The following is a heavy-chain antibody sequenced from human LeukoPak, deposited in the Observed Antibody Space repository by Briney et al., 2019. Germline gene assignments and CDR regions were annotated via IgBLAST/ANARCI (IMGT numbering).Heavy chain of an antibody. J-gene: IGHJ6*02. CDR2: INPNSGGT. CDR1: GYTFTGYY. D-gene: IGHD6-19*01. V-gene: IGHV1-2*02. CDR3: ARDQYSSGWYSYVEDYYYGMDV. Sequence: ASVNVSCKASGYTFTGYYMHWVRQPPGQGLEWMGWINPNSGGTNYAQKFQGRVTMTRETSISTAYMELSRLKSDDTAVYYCARDQYSSGWYSYVEDYYYGMDVWGQGTTVTVSS.